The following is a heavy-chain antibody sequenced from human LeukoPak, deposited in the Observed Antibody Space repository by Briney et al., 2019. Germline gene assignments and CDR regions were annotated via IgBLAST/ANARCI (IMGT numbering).Heavy chain of an antibody. J-gene: IGHJ5*02. Sequence: LVKVSCKASGGTFSSYAISWVRQAPGQGLEWMGGIIPIFGTANYAQKFQGRVTITTDESTSTAYMELSSLRSEDTAVYYCARGAVAGLTWFDPWGQGTLVTVSS. CDR1: GGTFSSYA. CDR3: ARGAVAGLTWFDP. D-gene: IGHD6-19*01. V-gene: IGHV1-69*05. CDR2: IIPIFGTA.